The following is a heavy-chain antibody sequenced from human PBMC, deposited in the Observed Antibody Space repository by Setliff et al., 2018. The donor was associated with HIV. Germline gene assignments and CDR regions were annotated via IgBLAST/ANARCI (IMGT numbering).Heavy chain of an antibody. CDR3: ARGTTVSTQSWIDP. Sequence: GGSLRLSCAASGFTFSSYSMNWVRQAPGKGLEWVSSISSSSSYIYYADSVKGRFTISRDNAKNSLYLQMNSLRAEDTAVYYCARGTTVSTQSWIDPWGQGTLVTVSS. J-gene: IGHJ5*02. CDR2: ISSSSSYI. V-gene: IGHV3-21*01. CDR1: GFTFSSYS. D-gene: IGHD4-4*01.